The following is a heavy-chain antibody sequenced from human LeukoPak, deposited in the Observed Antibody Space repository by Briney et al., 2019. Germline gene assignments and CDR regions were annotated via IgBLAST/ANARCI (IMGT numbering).Heavy chain of an antibody. J-gene: IGHJ4*02. CDR2: ISSNGGST. CDR3: ARDGGVPTHFDY. V-gene: IGHV3-64*01. D-gene: IGHD3-16*01. Sequence: GGSLRLSCAASGFTFSSYAMHWVRQAPGKGLEYVSAISSNGGSTYYANSVKGRFTISRDNFKNTLYLQMGSLRAEDMAVYYCARDGGVPTHFDYWGQGTLVTVSS. CDR1: GFTFSSYA.